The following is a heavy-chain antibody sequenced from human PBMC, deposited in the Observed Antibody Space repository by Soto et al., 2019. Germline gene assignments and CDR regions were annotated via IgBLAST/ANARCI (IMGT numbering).Heavy chain of an antibody. Sequence: GASVKVSWKTSGDAFITYGLKWVRQAPEQGPEWMGWISPYNSKTRYAQKLQGRVTISTDTSTSTAYMELRSLRSDDTAVYYCARDQTGGSYLPVAPGYWGQGTLVTVSS. V-gene: IGHV1-18*01. CDR3: ARDQTGGSYLPVAPGY. D-gene: IGHD1-26*01. CDR2: ISPYNSKT. CDR1: GDAFITYG. J-gene: IGHJ4*02.